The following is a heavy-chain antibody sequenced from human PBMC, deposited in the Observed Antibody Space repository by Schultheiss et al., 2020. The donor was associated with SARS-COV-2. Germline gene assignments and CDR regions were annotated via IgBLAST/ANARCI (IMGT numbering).Heavy chain of an antibody. V-gene: IGHV1-69*13. Sequence: SVKVSCKASGGTFSSYAISWVRQAPGQGLEWMGGIIPIFGTANYAQKFQGRVTITADESTSTAYMELSSLRSEDTAVYYCASSPQGVSTFDYWGQGTLVTVSS. D-gene: IGHD3-16*01. CDR1: GGTFSSYA. J-gene: IGHJ4*02. CDR2: IIPIFGTA. CDR3: ASSPQGVSTFDY.